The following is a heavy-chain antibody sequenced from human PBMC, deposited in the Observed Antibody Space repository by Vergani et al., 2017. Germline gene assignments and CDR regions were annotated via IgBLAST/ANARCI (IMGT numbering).Heavy chain of an antibody. J-gene: IGHJ3*01. CDR3: VRDTRRYFLDSIDGGDSDSPPFVPAV. D-gene: IGHD2-21*01. CDR2: IYYNGRT. CDR1: GDSLTPYY. V-gene: IGHV4-59*01. Sequence: QVRLQESGPGLVRPSETLSLTCTVSGDSLTPYYWSWIRQSPGKGLEWIGNIYYNGRTKYNPSLKSRATISADTSKDQFSLRLTSMTAADTAVYYCVRDTRRYFLDSIDGGDSDSPPFVPAVWGLGTGVIVSS.